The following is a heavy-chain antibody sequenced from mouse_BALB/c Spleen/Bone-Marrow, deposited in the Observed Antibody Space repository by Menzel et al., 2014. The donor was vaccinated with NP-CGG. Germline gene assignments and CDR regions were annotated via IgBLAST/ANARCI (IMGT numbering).Heavy chain of an antibody. CDR1: GYAFSVYW. CDR3: AGGGISVDY. J-gene: IGHJ2*01. Sequence: VKLQESGAELVRPGSSVKISCKASGYAFSVYWMNWVKQRPGQGLEWIGQIYPGDGDTNYNGKFKGRATLTADKSSNTAYMQLSSLTSEDSAVYFCAGGGISVDYWGQGTTLTVSS. CDR2: IYPGDGDT. V-gene: IGHV1-80*01.